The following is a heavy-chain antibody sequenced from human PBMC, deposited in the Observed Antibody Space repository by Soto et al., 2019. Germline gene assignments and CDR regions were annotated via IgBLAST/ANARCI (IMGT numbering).Heavy chain of an antibody. CDR1: GCSISRSA. V-gene: IGHV3-30*04. CDR3: ARGLQAGTDNVNWFAN. J-gene: IGHJ5*02. CDR2: IAYDGRNR. Sequence: QVQLVESGGGVVQPGRSLRLSCAAAGCSISRSAMHLVRQAPGKGLEWVAVIAYDGRNRWYADSAKGRFTISRDNSKNTVYVQMSSLRGEDTAVDCCARGLQAGTDNVNWFANWGQGSLGTVSS.